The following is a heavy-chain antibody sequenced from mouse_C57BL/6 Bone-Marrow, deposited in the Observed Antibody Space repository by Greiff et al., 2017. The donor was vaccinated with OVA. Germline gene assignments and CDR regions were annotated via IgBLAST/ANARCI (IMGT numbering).Heavy chain of an antibody. Sequence: EVKVVESGEGLVKPGGSLKLSCAASGFTFSSYAMSWVRQTPEKRLEWVAYISSGGDYTYYAETVKGRFTSSRDNARNTLYLQMSSLKSGDTAMYYCTCREWFAYWGQGTLVTVSA. V-gene: IGHV5-9-1*02. CDR1: GFTFSSYA. CDR2: ISSGGDYT. CDR3: TCREWFAY. J-gene: IGHJ3*01.